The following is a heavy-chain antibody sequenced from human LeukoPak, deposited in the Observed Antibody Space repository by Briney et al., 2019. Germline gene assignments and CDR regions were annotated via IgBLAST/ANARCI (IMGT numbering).Heavy chain of an antibody. CDR2: MNPNSGNT. CDR3: ARGMVRGVYYYYYMDV. CDR1: GYTFTSYD. J-gene: IGHJ6*03. V-gene: IGHV1-8*01. D-gene: IGHD3-10*01. Sequence: ASVKVSCKASGYTFTSYDINWVRQATGQGLEWMGWMNPNSGNTGYAQKFQGRVTMTRNTSISTAYMELSSLRSEDTAVYYCARGMVRGVYYYYYMDVWGKGTTVTISS.